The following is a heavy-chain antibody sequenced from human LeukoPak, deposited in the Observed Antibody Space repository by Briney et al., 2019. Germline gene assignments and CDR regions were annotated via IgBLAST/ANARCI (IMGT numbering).Heavy chain of an antibody. V-gene: IGHV4-34*01. D-gene: IGHD6-19*01. CDR3: ARVEAVAGTPGYFDY. CDR2: INHSGST. J-gene: IGHJ4*02. Sequence: PSETLSLTCAVYGGSFSGYYWSWIRQPTGKGLEWIGEINHSGSTNYNPSLKSRVTISVDTSKNQFSLKLSSVTAADTAVYYCARVEAVAGTPGYFDYWGQGTLVTVSS. CDR1: GGSFSGYY.